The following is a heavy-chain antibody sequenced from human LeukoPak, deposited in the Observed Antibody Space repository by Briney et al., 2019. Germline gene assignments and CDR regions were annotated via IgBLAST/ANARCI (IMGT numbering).Heavy chain of an antibody. D-gene: IGHD1-20*01. CDR2: ISSDGTSR. CDR3: AGNWNDVDY. V-gene: IGHV3-30*04. Sequence: GGSLGLSCAASGFAFSTYPMHWVRQAPGKGLEWVAIISSDGTSRYYADAVKGRFTFSRDNSRNTLYLQMNSLRDEDTALYYCAGNWNDVDYWGQGTLVTVSP. CDR1: GFAFSTYP. J-gene: IGHJ4*02.